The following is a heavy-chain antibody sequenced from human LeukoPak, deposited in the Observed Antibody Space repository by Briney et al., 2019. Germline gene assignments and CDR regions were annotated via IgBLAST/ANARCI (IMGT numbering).Heavy chain of an antibody. J-gene: IGHJ4*02. Sequence: SQTLSLTCAISGDSVSSNSAAWNWIRQSPSRGLEWLGRTYNRSKWYNDYAVSVKSRITINPDTSKNQFSLQLNSVTPEDTAVYYCARDLGGSPIDIVVVPAAYPFDYWGQGTLVTVSS. D-gene: IGHD2-2*01. CDR2: TYNRSKWYN. V-gene: IGHV6-1*01. CDR1: GDSVSSNSAA. CDR3: ARDLGGSPIDIVVVPAAYPFDY.